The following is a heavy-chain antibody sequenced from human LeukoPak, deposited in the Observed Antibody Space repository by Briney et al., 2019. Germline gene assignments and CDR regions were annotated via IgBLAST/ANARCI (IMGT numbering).Heavy chain of an antibody. D-gene: IGHD1-26*01. Sequence: GASVKVSCKASGYTYTGYAIHWVRQAPGQKPEWMGWINAVNGDTQSSQAFQARISLTWDTSATTAYMELSNLRSADMAVYYCASPSGNSGSYTGDGFEIWGQGTMVTVSS. J-gene: IGHJ3*02. CDR3: ASPSGNSGSYTGDGFEI. CDR1: GYTYTGYA. CDR2: INAVNGDT. V-gene: IGHV1-3*03.